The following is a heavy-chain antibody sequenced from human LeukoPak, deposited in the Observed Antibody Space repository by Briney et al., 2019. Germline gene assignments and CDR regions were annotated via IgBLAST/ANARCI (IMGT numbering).Heavy chain of an antibody. Sequence: SETLSLTCTVSGGSISSGDYYWSWIRQPPGKGLEWIGYIYYSGSTYYNPSLKSRVTISVDTSKNQFSLKLSSVTAADTAVYYCAFSNRYCTNGVCFDYWGQGTLVTVSS. CDR1: GGSISSGDYY. CDR3: AFSNRYCTNGVCFDY. D-gene: IGHD2-8*01. CDR2: IYYSGST. V-gene: IGHV4-30-4*01. J-gene: IGHJ4*02.